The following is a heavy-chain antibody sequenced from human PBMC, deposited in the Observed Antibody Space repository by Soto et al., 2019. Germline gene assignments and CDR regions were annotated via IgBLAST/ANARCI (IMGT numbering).Heavy chain of an antibody. CDR1: GFTFSDSY. J-gene: IGHJ4*02. Sequence: PGGSLRLSCAASGFTFSDSYMSWIRQAPGQGLEWVSYISSSDSIIYYSDSVKGRFTISRDNAKNSLYLQMNSLRAEDTAVYYCARDLGYYDSSGYFDYWGQGTLVTVSS. CDR2: ISSSDSII. D-gene: IGHD3-22*01. CDR3: ARDLGYYDSSGYFDY. V-gene: IGHV3-11*01.